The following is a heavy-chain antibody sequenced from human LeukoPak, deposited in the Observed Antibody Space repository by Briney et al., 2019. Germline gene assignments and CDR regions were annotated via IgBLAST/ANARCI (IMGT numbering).Heavy chain of an antibody. CDR2: IYYSGST. D-gene: IGHD2/OR15-2a*01. CDR3: ARGEYGLFDY. Sequence: SETLSLTCSVSGGSISGGSWYWSWIRQPPGRGLEWIGYIYYSGSTKYNLSLKSLVTISVDTSKNQLSLKLSSVTAADTAVYYCARGEYGLFDYWGQGTLVTVSS. V-gene: IGHV4-61*01. J-gene: IGHJ4*02. CDR1: GGSISGGSWY.